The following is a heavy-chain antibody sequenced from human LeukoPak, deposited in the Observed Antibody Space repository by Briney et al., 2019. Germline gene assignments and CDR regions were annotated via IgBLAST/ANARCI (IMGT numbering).Heavy chain of an antibody. D-gene: IGHD2-15*01. V-gene: IGHV3-30*04. J-gene: IGHJ5*02. CDR3: ARCFGVVVVAATEGKYNWFDP. CDR2: ISYDGSNK. CDR1: GFTFSSYA. Sequence: PGGSLRLSCAASGFTFSSYAMHWVRQAPGKGLEWVAVISYDGSNKYYADSVKGRFTISRDNSKNTLYLQMNSLRAEDAAVYYCARCFGVVVVAATEGKYNWFDPWGQGTLVTVSS.